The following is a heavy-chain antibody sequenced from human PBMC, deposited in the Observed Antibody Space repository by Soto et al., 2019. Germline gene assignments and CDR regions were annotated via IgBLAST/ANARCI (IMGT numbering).Heavy chain of an antibody. CDR1: GYTFTGYY. J-gene: IGHJ6*03. D-gene: IGHD2-2*01. Sequence: QVQLVQSGAEVKKPGASVKVSCKASGYTFTGYYMHWVRQAPGQGLEWMGWINTNSGGTNYAQKFQGWVTMTRDTSIITAYMELSILRSDDTAVYYCARAGDSSGYCSSTSCPYYYYYMDVWGKGTTVTVSS. CDR2: INTNSGGT. CDR3: ARAGDSSGYCSSTSCPYYYYYMDV. V-gene: IGHV1-2*04.